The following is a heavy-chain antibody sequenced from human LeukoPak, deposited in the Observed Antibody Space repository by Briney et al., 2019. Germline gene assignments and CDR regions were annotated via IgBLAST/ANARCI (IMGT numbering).Heavy chain of an antibody. D-gene: IGHD3-10*01. CDR2: IYTSGNT. CDR1: GASISSSY. Sequence: SETLSLTCTVSGASISSSYWSWIRQPPGEGLEWIGYIYTSGNTNYNPSLQSRVTMSVDTSKNQFSLNLTSVTAADTAVYYCARLQSHGSGRSYYMDVWANGATVTVSS. V-gene: IGHV4-4*09. J-gene: IGHJ6*03. CDR3: ARLQSHGSGRSYYMDV.